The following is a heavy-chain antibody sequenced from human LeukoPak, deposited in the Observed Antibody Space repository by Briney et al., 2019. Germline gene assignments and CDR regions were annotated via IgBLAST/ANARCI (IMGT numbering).Heavy chain of an antibody. Sequence: SETLSLTCAVSGGSISSGGYSWSWIRQPPGKGLEWIGYIYHSGSTYYNPSLKSRVTISVDRSKNQFSLKLSSVTAADTAVYYCARGLHEGSFDYWGQGTLVTVSS. V-gene: IGHV4-30-2*01. CDR2: IYHSGST. CDR1: GGSISSGGYS. J-gene: IGHJ4*02. CDR3: ARGLHEGSFDY.